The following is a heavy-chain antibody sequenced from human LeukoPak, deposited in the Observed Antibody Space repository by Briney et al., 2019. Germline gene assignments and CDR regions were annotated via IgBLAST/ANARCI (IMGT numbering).Heavy chain of an antibody. CDR1: GGSFSGYY. D-gene: IGHD3-9*01. Sequence: SETLSLTCAVYGGSFSGYYWSWIRQPPGKGPEWIGEINHSGSTNYNPSLKSRVTISVDTSKNQFSLKLSSVTAADTAVYYCARGPAYYDILNGMDVWGKGTTVTVPS. J-gene: IGHJ6*04. CDR3: ARGPAYYDILNGMDV. CDR2: INHSGST. V-gene: IGHV4-34*01.